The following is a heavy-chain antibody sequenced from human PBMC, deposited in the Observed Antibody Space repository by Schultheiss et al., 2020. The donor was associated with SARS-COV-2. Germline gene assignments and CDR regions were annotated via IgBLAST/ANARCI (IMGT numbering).Heavy chain of an antibody. CDR1: GGSISSYY. V-gene: IGHV4-59*01. CDR3: ARDALNYYDSSGYYYGMDV. J-gene: IGHJ6*02. CDR2: INHSGST. Sequence: SETLSLTCTVSGGSISSYYWSWIRQPPGKGLEWIGEINHSGSTYYNPSLKSRVTISVDTSKNQFSLKLSSVTAADTAVYYCARDALNYYDSSGYYYGMDVWGQGTTVTVSS. D-gene: IGHD3-22*01.